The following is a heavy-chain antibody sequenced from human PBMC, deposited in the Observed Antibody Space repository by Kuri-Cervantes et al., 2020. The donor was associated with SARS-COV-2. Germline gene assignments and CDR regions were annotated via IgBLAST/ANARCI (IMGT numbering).Heavy chain of an antibody. D-gene: IGHD7-27*01. CDR1: GGTFSSYA. V-gene: IGHV1-69*04. CDR2: IIPILGTA. Sequence: SVKVSCKASGGTFSSYAISWVRQAPGQGLEWMGRIIPILGTANYAQKFQGRVTITADKSTSTAYMELSSLRSDDTAVYYCARDXMELGMALWGQGTLVTVSS. CDR3: ARDXMELGMAL. J-gene: IGHJ4*02.